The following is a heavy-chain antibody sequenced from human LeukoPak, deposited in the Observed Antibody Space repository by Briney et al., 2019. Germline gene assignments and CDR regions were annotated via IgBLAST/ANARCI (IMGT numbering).Heavy chain of an antibody. D-gene: IGHD1-7*01. CDR2: ISGSGVST. CDR3: AKDGSITGTTAYYWYSDL. Sequence: GGSLRLSCAASGFTFSSYAMSWVRQAPGKGLEWASAISGSGVSTYYADSVKGRFTISRDKSKNTLYLHMNGLRAEDTAVYYCAKDGSITGTTAYYWYSDLWGRGTLVTVSS. V-gene: IGHV3-23*01. J-gene: IGHJ2*01. CDR1: GFTFSSYA.